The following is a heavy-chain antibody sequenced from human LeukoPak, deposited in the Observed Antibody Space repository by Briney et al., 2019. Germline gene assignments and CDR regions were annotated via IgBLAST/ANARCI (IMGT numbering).Heavy chain of an antibody. J-gene: IGHJ5*02. D-gene: IGHD1-7*01. CDR3: ARGQLPAARGYNWFDP. Sequence: SDTLSPTRALYGLSFNDYYWDWIRPPPGEGREWFGEINARGDTNYNPSLKSRVNIAVDTSKQQFFLRLSSMVAADTALYCGARGQLPAARGYNWFDPWGQGTLVTVSS. CDR1: GLSFNDYY. CDR2: INARGDT. V-gene: IGHV4-34*01.